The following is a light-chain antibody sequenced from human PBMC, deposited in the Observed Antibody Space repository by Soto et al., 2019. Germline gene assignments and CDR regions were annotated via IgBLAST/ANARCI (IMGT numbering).Light chain of an antibody. J-gene: IGKJ2*01. CDR1: QSVDNK. Sequence: EIVMTQSPATLSVSPGESATLSCRASQSVDNKLAWYQQKPGQAPRLLIYYASTRATGFPARFSGSGSGTEFTLTISSLQSEDFAVYYCQHHNDWVKTFGQGTKLEI. CDR2: YAS. V-gene: IGKV3D-15*01. CDR3: QHHNDWVKT.